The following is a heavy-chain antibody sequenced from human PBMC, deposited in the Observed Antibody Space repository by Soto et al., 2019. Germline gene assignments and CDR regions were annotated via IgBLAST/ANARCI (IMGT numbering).Heavy chain of an antibody. CDR2: ISSSGSTI. CDR1: GFTLNDYD. CDR3: ARDGYQHNGGIDF. Sequence: QVHLVESGGGLVQPGGSLRLSCVASGFTLNDYDVSWIRQAPGKGLEWISYISSSGSTIYYADSVKGRYTVSRDHSNNSVILQINSLRVEDPAMYVVARDGYQHNGGIDFWGQGTPLTVSS. J-gene: IGHJ4*02. V-gene: IGHV3-11*01. D-gene: IGHD2-15*01.